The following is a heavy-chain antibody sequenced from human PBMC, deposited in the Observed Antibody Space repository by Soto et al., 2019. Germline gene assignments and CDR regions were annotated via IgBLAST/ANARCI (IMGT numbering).Heavy chain of an antibody. CDR3: ARERGGLSGADV. CDR2: ISTGGSSI. Sequence: QAGGSLRLSCAGSGFTLSNYEMNWVRQAPGKGLEWVSYISTGGSSIYYADSVKGRFTIARDNGKNSVYLQMSSLRAEDTATYYCARERGGLSGADVWGQGTTVTVSS. J-gene: IGHJ6*02. V-gene: IGHV3-48*03. D-gene: IGHD1-26*01. CDR1: GFTLSNYE.